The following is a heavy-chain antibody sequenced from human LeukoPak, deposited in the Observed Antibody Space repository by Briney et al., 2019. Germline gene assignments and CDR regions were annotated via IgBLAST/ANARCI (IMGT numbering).Heavy chain of an antibody. CDR2: INSDGRST. CDR1: GFTFSSYW. V-gene: IGHV3-74*01. J-gene: IGHJ4*02. Sequence: PGGSLRLSCAASGFTFSSYWMHWVRQAPGKGLVWVSRINSDGRSTSYADSVKGRFTISRDNAKNTLYLQMNSLRAEDTAVYYCARVWFGELFRYFDYWGQGTLVTVSS. CDR3: ARVWFGELFRYFDY. D-gene: IGHD3-10*01.